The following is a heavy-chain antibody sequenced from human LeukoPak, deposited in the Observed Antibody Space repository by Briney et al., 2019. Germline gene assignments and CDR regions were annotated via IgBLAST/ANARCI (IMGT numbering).Heavy chain of an antibody. J-gene: IGHJ4*02. CDR1: GYTFTSYG. CDR2: ISAYNGNT. V-gene: IGHV1-18*01. D-gene: IGHD4-17*01. CDR3: ARDRKNDYGWEIYYFDY. Sequence: ASVKVSCKASGYTFTSYGISWVRQAPGQGLEWMGWISAYNGNTNYAQKLQGRVIMTTDTSTSTAYMELRSLRSDDTAVYYCARDRKNDYGWEIYYFDYWGQGTLVTVSS.